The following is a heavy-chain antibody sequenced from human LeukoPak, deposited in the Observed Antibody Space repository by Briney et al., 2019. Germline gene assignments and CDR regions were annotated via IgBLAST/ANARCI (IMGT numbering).Heavy chain of an antibody. V-gene: IGHV4-39*01. CDR1: GGSISSSSYY. J-gene: IGHJ3*02. CDR2: IYYSGST. CDR3: ARAELLLCFGEGAFDI. D-gene: IGHD3-10*01. Sequence: WETLSLTCTVSGGSISSSSYYWGWIRQPPGKGLESIGSIYYSGSTYYNPSLKSRVTISVDTSKNQFSLKLSFVADDDTAVYYGARAELLLCFGEGAFDIWGQGTMVTVSS.